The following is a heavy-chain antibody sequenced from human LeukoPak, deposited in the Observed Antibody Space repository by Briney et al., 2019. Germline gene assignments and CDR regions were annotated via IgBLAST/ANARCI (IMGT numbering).Heavy chain of an antibody. Sequence: GASVKVSCTASGYTFTGYYMHWVRQAPGQGLEWMGWINPNSGGTNYAQKFQGRVTMTRDTSISTAYMELSRLRSDDTAVFYCARGVAGPYFYNYMDVWGKGTTVTVSS. J-gene: IGHJ6*03. CDR1: GYTFTGYY. D-gene: IGHD6-19*01. V-gene: IGHV1-2*02. CDR3: ARGVAGPYFYNYMDV. CDR2: INPNSGGT.